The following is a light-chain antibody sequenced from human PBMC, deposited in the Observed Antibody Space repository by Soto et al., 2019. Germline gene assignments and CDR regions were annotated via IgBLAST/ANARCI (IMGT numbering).Light chain of an antibody. Sequence: DIVLTQSPGTLSLSPGERATLSCRASQSVSSSFLAWYQQRPGQAPRLLIHGVSSRATGIPDRFSGSGSGTDFTLTINRLEHEDFALYFCQQYGSSPFTFGPGTKLEIK. CDR3: QQYGSSPFT. CDR2: GVS. V-gene: IGKV3-20*01. J-gene: IGKJ3*01. CDR1: QSVSSSF.